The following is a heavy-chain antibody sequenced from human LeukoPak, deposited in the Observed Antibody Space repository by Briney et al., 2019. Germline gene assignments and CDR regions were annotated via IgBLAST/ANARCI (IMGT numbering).Heavy chain of an antibody. J-gene: IGHJ4*02. V-gene: IGHV4-4*07. CDR3: ARGLGNYGY. Sequence: PSETLSLTCTVSGGSISSYYWSWIRQPAGKGLKWIGRIYTSGSTNYNPSLKSRVTISVDKSKNQFSLKLSSVTAADTAVYSCARGLGNYGYWGQGTLVTVSS. CDR2: IYTSGST. CDR1: GGSISSYY. D-gene: IGHD5-12*01.